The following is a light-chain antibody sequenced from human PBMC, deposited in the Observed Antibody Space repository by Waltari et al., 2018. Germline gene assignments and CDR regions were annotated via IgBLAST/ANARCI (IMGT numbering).Light chain of an antibody. Sequence: SAQTQPAAVSGSPGQSITISCTGTSTYVGNYNLVSWYQQHPGKAPKVIIYEARKRPSGVSSRFSGSTSGNTASLTISGLQAEDEADYYCCLYVGGGIRVFGGGTKLTVL. J-gene: IGLJ3*02. V-gene: IGLV2-23*01. CDR2: EAR. CDR1: STYVGNYNL. CDR3: CLYVGGGIRV.